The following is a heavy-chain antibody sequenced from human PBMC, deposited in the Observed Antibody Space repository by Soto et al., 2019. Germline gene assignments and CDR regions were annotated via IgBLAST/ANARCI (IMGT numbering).Heavy chain of an antibody. D-gene: IGHD3-3*01. V-gene: IGHV3-74*01. CDR3: ARAGYDFWSGYYHYYYYYGMDV. Sequence: LRLSCAASGFTFSSYWIHWVRQSPGKGLVWVSRINSDGSSTSYADSVKGRFTISRDNAKNTLYLQMNSLRAEDTAVYYCARAGYDFWSGYYHYYYYYGMDVWGQGTTVTVSS. J-gene: IGHJ6*02. CDR2: INSDGSST. CDR1: GFTFSSYW.